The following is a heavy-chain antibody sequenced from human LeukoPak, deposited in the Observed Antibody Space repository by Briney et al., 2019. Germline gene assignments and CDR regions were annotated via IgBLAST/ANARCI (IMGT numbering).Heavy chain of an antibody. Sequence: ASVKVSCKASGGTFSSYAISWVRQATGQGLEWMGWMNPNSGSTGYAQKFQGRVTMTRNTSISTAYMELSSLRSEDTAVYYCARGLRGIAAAGTLPWGQGTLVTVSS. V-gene: IGHV1-8*02. CDR2: MNPNSGST. CDR3: ARGLRGIAAAGTLP. J-gene: IGHJ5*02. D-gene: IGHD6-13*01. CDR1: GGTFSSYA.